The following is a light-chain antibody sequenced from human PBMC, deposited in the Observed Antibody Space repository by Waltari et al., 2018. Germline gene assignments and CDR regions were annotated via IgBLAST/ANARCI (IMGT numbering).Light chain of an antibody. CDR2: LGS. V-gene: IGKV2-28*01. CDR1: QRLLHSNGYNY. J-gene: IGKJ4*01. CDR3: MQALQTPCT. Sequence: DIVLTQSPLSLPATSRDPPASSFRSSQRLLHSNGYNYLAWYLQKPGQSPQLLIYLGSNWASGVPDRFSGSGSGTEFTLNISRVEAEDVGVYYCMQALQTPCTFGGGTKVEIK.